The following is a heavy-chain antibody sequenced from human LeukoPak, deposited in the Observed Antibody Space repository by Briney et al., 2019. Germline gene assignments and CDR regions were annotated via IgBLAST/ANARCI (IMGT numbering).Heavy chain of an antibody. V-gene: IGHV4-39*01. CDR1: GGSISSSSYY. D-gene: IGHD4-23*01. CDR2: IYYSGST. CDR3: ARSYGGHSVCDAFDI. Sequence: PSETLSLTCTVSGGSISSSSYYWGWIRQPPGKGLEWIGYIYYSGSTNYNPSLKSRVTISVDTSKNQFSLKLTSVTAADTAVYYCARSYGGHSVCDAFDIWGQGTMVTVSS. J-gene: IGHJ3*02.